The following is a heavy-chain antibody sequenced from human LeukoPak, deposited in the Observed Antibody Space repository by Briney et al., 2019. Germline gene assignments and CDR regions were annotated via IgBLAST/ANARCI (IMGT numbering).Heavy chain of an antibody. J-gene: IGHJ3*02. Sequence: GGSLRLSCAASGFTLSIYWMSWVRQAPGKGLEWVANIKHDGSEKYYVDSVKGRFTISRDNSKNTLYPQMNSLRAEDTAVYYCARAVGYSGYVGAFDIWGQGTMVTVSS. CDR3: ARAVGYSGYVGAFDI. D-gene: IGHD5-12*01. CDR2: IKHDGSEK. CDR1: GFTLSIYW. V-gene: IGHV3-7*05.